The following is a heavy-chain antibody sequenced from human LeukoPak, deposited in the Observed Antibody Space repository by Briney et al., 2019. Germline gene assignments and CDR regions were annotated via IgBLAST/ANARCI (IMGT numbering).Heavy chain of an antibody. CDR3: ARDRTTVTLFDY. Sequence: GGTLRLSCAASGFTFTCVWMHWFRQAPGKGLVWVSRINTDGAITGYADSVKGRFTISRDNAKNTLYLQMNSLRAEDTAVYYCARDRTTVTLFDYWGQRALVTVSS. J-gene: IGHJ4*02. CDR2: INTDGAIT. V-gene: IGHV3-74*01. D-gene: IGHD4-17*01. CDR1: GFTFTCVW.